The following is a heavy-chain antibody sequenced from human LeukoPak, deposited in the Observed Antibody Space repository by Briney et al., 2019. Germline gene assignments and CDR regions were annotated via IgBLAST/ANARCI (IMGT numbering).Heavy chain of an antibody. Sequence: GGSLRLSCAASGFTFSSYGMHWVRQAPGKGVEWGAVISYDGSNKYYADSVKGRFTISRDNSKNTLYLQMNSLRAEDTAVYYCAKNRNEGYSYGSLDYWGQGTLVTVSS. V-gene: IGHV3-30*18. D-gene: IGHD5-18*01. CDR3: AKNRNEGYSYGSLDY. J-gene: IGHJ4*02. CDR1: GFTFSSYG. CDR2: ISYDGSNK.